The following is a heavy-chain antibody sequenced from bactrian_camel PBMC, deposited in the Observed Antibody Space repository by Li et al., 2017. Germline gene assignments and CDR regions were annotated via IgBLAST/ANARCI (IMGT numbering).Heavy chain of an antibody. J-gene: IGHJ4*01. V-gene: IGHV3-2*01. CDR3: ARNQVPEY. Sequence: HVQLVESGGGLVQPGGSLRLSCVASGFAFSRYFMSWVRQAPGKGLEWVARVGFDGTITYYADSVEGRFTISRDDAKDTVYLQMNDLRSEDTALYYCARNQVPEYWGQGTQVTVS. CDR2: VGFDGTIT. CDR1: GFAFSRYF.